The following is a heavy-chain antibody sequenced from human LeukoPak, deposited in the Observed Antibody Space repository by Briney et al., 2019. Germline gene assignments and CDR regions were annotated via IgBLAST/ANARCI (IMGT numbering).Heavy chain of an antibody. V-gene: IGHV1-18*01. CDR3: ARDLPNVGCGGNPPADY. CDR1: GYTFTSYG. CDR2: ISAYNGNT. D-gene: IGHD4-23*01. J-gene: IGHJ4*02. Sequence: GASVKVSCKASGYTFTSYGISWVRQAPGQGLEWMGWISAYNGNTSYAQKLQGRVTMTTDTSTSTAYMELRSLRSDDTAVYYCARDLPNVGCGGNPPADYWGQGTLVTVSS.